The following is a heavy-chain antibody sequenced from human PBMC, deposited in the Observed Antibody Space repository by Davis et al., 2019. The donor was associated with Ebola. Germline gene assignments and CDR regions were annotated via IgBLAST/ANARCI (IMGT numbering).Heavy chain of an antibody. V-gene: IGHV3-73*01. CDR3: TRNTVAGTDY. CDR1: GFTFSGSV. J-gene: IGHJ4*02. D-gene: IGHD6-19*01. Sequence: GESLKISCAAPGFTFSGSVMHWVRQASGKGLEWVGRIRSKANSYATAYAASVKGRFTISRDDSKNTAYLQMNSLKTEDTAVYYCTRNTVAGTDYWGQGTLVTVSS. CDR2: IRSKANSYAT.